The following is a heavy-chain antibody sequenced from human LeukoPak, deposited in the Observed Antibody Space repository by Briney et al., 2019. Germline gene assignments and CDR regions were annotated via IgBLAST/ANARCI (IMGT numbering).Heavy chain of an antibody. CDR3: ARDPYDGGYYSSYFDY. CDR2: ISYDGSNK. V-gene: IGHV3-30-3*01. Sequence: GGSLRLSCAASGFTFSSDAMHWVRQAPGKGLEWVAVISYDGSNKYYADSVKGRFTISRDNSKNTLYLQMNSLRAEDTAVYYCARDPYDGGYYSSYFDYWGQGTLVTVSS. CDR1: GFTFSSDA. D-gene: IGHD3-3*01. J-gene: IGHJ4*02.